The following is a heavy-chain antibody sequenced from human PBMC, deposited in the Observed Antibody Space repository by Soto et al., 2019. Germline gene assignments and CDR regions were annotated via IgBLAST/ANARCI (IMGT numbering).Heavy chain of an antibody. J-gene: IGHJ5*02. V-gene: IGHV3-74*01. D-gene: IGHD1-1*01. CDR1: GFTFTTYW. CDR3: ATVATVSYNCFDP. Sequence: DVQLVESGGGLVQPGGSLRLSCAASGFTFTTYWMHWVRQAPGMGLVWVSRINGDGSITTYADCVKGRLTISRDNARNTVYLQLNSLSAEDTAVYYCATVATVSYNCFDPWGQGTLVTVSS. CDR2: INGDGSIT.